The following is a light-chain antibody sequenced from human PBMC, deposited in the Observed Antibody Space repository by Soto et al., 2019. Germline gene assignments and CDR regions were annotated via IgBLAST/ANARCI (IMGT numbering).Light chain of an antibody. CDR3: QQLSRYPLT. CDR1: QALSNY. V-gene: IGKV1-9*01. Sequence: DIQLTQSPSFLSASVGDRVTITCRASQALSNYLAWYQQKPGKAPDLLIYSASTLQSGVPSRFSGSGSETEFTLTIRDLQPEDFATYYCQQLSRYPLTFGGGTKGDIK. J-gene: IGKJ4*01. CDR2: SAS.